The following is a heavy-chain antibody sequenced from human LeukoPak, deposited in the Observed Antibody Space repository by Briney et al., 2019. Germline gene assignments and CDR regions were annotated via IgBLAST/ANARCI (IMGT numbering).Heavy chain of an antibody. CDR3: ERHGRWLQLRDFDY. J-gene: IGHJ4*02. CDR1: GGSFSGYY. Sequence: SETLSLTCAVYGGSFSGYYWSWIRQPPGKGLEWIGSIYYSGSTYYNPSLKSRVTISVDTSKNQFSLKLSSVTAADTAVYYCERHGRWLQLRDFDYWGQGTMVTVSS. D-gene: IGHD5-24*01. CDR2: IYYSGST. V-gene: IGHV4-34*01.